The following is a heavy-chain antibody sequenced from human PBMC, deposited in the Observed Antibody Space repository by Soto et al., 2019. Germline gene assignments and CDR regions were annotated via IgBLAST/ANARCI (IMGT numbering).Heavy chain of an antibody. CDR3: ARLVVSHLYYFDY. V-gene: IGHV1-18*01. CDR2: ISAYNGRA. Sequence: QLQLVQSGVEVKTPGASVKVSCKASGYTFSNYGFTWVRQAPGQGLEWMGWISAYNGRADYAEKFQGRVSMTTDTSTSTGYMELRSLRSDDTAVYYGARLVVSHLYYFDYWGQGTLVTVSS. J-gene: IGHJ4*02. D-gene: IGHD3-16*02. CDR1: GYTFSNYG.